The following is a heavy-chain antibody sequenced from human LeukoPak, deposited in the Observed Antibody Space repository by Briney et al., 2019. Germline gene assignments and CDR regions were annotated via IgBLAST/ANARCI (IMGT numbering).Heavy chain of an antibody. Sequence: SGPTLVNPTQTLTLTCTLSGFSLNSGGVGVGWVRQPPGEALEWLALTYWKDDQRYSASLRSRLSISKDTSKNQVVMTMTNMDPLDTGTYYCVHVEYMYGYWIDYWGPGTLVTVSS. D-gene: IGHD5-18*01. CDR1: GFSLNSGGVG. CDR3: VHVEYMYGYWIDY. V-gene: IGHV2-5*04. J-gene: IGHJ4*02. CDR2: TYWKDDQ.